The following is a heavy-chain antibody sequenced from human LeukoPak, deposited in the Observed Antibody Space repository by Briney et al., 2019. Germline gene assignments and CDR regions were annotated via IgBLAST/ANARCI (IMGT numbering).Heavy chain of an antibody. CDR3: ASERLGYYYMDV. Sequence: SVKVSCKASGGTFSSYTISWVRQAPGQGLEWMGRIIPILCIANYAQKFQGRVTITADKSTSTAYMELSSLRSEDTAVYYCASERLGYYYMDVWGKGTTVTVSS. J-gene: IGHJ6*03. CDR2: IIPILCIA. CDR1: GGTFSSYT. D-gene: IGHD1-1*01. V-gene: IGHV1-69*02.